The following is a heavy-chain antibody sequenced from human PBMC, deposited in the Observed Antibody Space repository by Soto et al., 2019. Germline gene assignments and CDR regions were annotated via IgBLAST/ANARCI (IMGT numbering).Heavy chain of an antibody. CDR1: WFTVSSNY. J-gene: IGHJ3*02. D-gene: IGHD3-3*01. Sequence: GGSLRLSCAASWFTVSSNYMSCVRQAPGKGLEWVSVIYSGGSTYYADSVKGRFTISRDNSKNTLYLQMNSLRAEDTAVYYCASTIFGVVTTDAFDIWGQVAMFTVSS. V-gene: IGHV3-53*01. CDR3: ASTIFGVVTTDAFDI. CDR2: IYSGGST.